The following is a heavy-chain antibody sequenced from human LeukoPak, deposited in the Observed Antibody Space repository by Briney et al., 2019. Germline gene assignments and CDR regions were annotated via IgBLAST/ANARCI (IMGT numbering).Heavy chain of an antibody. CDR2: IYTSGST. CDR3: ARGLNYYYYMDV. Sequence: SETLSLTCTVSGGSISSGNYYWSWIRQPAGKGLEWIGRIYTSGSTNYNPSLKSRVTMSVDTSKNQFSLKLSSVTAADTAVYYCARGLNYYYYMDVWGKGTTVTVSS. CDR1: GGSISSGNYY. D-gene: IGHD2-21*01. J-gene: IGHJ6*03. V-gene: IGHV4-61*02.